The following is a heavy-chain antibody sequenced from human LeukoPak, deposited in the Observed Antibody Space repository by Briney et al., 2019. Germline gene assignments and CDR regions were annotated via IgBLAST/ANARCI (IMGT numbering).Heavy chain of an antibody. J-gene: IGHJ4*02. CDR3: ARGGNYDSSYFDY. CDR2: IYYSGST. Sequence: SETLSLTCTVSGGSISSGGYYRNWIRQHPGKGLEWIGCIYYSGSTYYNPSLKSRVTISVDTSKNQFSLKLSSVTAADTAVYYCARGGNYDSSYFDYWGQGTLVTVSS. D-gene: IGHD3-22*01. CDR1: GGSISSGGYY. V-gene: IGHV4-31*03.